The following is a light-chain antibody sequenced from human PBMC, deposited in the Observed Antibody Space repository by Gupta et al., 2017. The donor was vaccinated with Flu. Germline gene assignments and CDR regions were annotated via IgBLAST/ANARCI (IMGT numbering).Light chain of an antibody. J-gene: IGKJ1*01. Sequence: PGIWSWCRGKRATRSCVASQSVSRYIDWYQQRPGQAPRLLIYGASSRANGCPYRFSGSGCGTEFTLTISRREPEDFAVYYCHHENSSPWTVGQGTKVEIK. V-gene: IGKV3-20*01. CDR3: HHENSSPWT. CDR2: GAS. CDR1: QSVSRY.